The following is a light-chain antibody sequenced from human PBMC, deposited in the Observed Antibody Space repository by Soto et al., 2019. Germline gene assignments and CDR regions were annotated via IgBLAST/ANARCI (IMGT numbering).Light chain of an antibody. CDR2: EVS. J-gene: IGLJ2*01. Sequence: QSVLTQPPSASGSLGQSVTISCTGTTRDVGGYDYVSWYQQHPGKAPKLLIYEVSKRPSGVPDRFSGSKSGNTASLTVSGLQAEDEADYYCSSYVGAKNVVFGGGTKLTVL. CDR1: TRDVGGYDY. V-gene: IGLV2-8*01. CDR3: SSYVGAKNVV.